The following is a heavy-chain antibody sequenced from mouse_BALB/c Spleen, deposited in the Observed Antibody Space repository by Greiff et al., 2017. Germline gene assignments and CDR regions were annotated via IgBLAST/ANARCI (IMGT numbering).Heavy chain of an antibody. V-gene: IGHV1S81*02. Sequence: QVQLQQPGAELVKPGASVKLSCKASGYTFTSYWMHWVKQRPGQGLEWIGEINPSNGRTNYNEKFKSKATLTVDKSSSTAYMQLSSLTSEDSAVYYCARSGYYYGSSFYAMDYWGQGTSVTVSS. CDR2: INPSNGRT. D-gene: IGHD1-1*01. J-gene: IGHJ4*01. CDR1: GYTFTSYW. CDR3: ARSGYYYGSSFYAMDY.